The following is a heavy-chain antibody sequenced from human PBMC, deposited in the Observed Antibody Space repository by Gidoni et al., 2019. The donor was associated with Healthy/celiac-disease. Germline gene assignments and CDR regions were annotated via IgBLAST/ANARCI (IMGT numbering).Heavy chain of an antibody. J-gene: IGHJ6*02. CDR3: ARIGAWVDSYGLAPDV. CDR2: SYPGDYDT. V-gene: IGHV5-51*01. Sequence: EVQLVQSGAEVKKPGGSVKISRKGPGYSFTRSWIGWVRQMPGKGLAWMGTSYPGDYDTRYSPACKAQVTISANKSISTDYLQWSSLKASDTAMYYCARIGAWVDSYGLAPDVWGQGTTVTVSS. D-gene: IGHD5-18*01. CDR1: GYSFTRSW.